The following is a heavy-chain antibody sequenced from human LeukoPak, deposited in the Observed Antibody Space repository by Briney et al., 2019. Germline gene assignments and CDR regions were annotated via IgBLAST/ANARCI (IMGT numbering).Heavy chain of an antibody. CDR2: ITSSSRTI. CDR1: GFTFSTYS. J-gene: IGHJ3*02. CDR3: TRDSSGLGSAFDI. D-gene: IGHD3-10*01. V-gene: IGHV3-48*02. Sequence: GGSLRLSCAASGFTFSTYSMNWVRQAPGKGLEWVSCITSSSRTICYADSVKGRFTISRDNAKNSLYLQMNRLRDEDTAVYYCTRDSSGLGSAFDIWGQGTVVTVSS.